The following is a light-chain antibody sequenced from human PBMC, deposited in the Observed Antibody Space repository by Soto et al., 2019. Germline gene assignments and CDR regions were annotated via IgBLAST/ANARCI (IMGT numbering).Light chain of an antibody. CDR3: QQYGNSPGT. Sequence: EIVLTQSPDTLSLSPGERATLSCRASQTVFSNYLAWYQQRPGQAPRLLIYGSSSSATGIPDRFTGSGSGTDFTLTISRLQPDDVAVYYCQQYGNSPGTFGHGTKVEI. CDR2: GSS. CDR1: QTVFSNY. V-gene: IGKV3-20*01. J-gene: IGKJ1*01.